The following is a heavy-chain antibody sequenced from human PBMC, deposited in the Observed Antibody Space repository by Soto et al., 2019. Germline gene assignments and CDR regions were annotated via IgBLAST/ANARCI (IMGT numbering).Heavy chain of an antibody. D-gene: IGHD3-22*01. J-gene: IGHJ4*02. V-gene: IGHV1-18*01. CDR1: GYTFTSYG. CDR2: ISAYNGNT. Sequence: QVQLVQSGAEVKKPGASVKVSCKASGYTFTSYGISWVRQAPGQGLEGMGWISAYNGNTNYAQKLQGRATMTTDTSTSTANMELRSLRSDDTAVYYCARDGYYDSSGYRSDFDYWGQGTLVTVSS. CDR3: ARDGYYDSSGYRSDFDY.